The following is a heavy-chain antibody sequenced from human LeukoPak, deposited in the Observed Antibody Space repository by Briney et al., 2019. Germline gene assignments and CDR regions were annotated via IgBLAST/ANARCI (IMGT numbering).Heavy chain of an antibody. CDR2: IIPILGTA. J-gene: IGHJ4*02. D-gene: IGHD2-15*01. Sequence: SVKVSCKASGYTFTGYYMHWVRQAPGQGLEWMGGIIPILGTANYAQKFQGRVTISADKSTSTAYMELSSLRSEDTAVYYCARGRLGFCGGGSCSDFDYWGQGTLVSVSS. CDR3: ARGRLGFCGGGSCSDFDY. CDR1: GYTFTGYY. V-gene: IGHV1-69*10.